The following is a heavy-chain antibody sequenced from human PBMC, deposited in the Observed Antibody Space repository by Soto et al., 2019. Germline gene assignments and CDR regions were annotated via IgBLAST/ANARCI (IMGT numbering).Heavy chain of an antibody. Sequence: SETLSLTCAVSGDPISSSKWWAWVRQTPGKGLEWIGKIDQNGITNYNPSLESRVTILKDNSKNQLSLKLTSVTAVDSAVYYCARLNRDYYYYGMDVWGQGATVTVSS. CDR2: IDQNGIT. CDR3: ARLNRDYYYYGMDV. V-gene: IGHV4-4*02. CDR1: GDPISSSKW. J-gene: IGHJ6*02.